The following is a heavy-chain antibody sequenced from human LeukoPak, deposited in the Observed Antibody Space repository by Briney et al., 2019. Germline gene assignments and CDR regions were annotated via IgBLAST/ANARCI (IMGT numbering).Heavy chain of an antibody. CDR1: GYIFTSYW. CDR3: ATVSIAARPFDY. D-gene: IGHD6-6*01. CDR2: IYPGDSDT. Sequence: GESLKISCQGSGYIFTSYWIGWVRQLPGKGLEWMGIIYPGDSDTRYSPSFQGQVTISADKSISTAYLQWSSLKASDTAMYYCATVSIAARPFDYWGQGTLVTVSS. J-gene: IGHJ4*02. V-gene: IGHV5-51*01.